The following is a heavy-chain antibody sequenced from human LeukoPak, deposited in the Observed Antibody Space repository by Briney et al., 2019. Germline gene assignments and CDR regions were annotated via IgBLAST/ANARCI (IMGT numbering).Heavy chain of an antibody. CDR1: GGSISSYY. CDR2: IYYSGST. CDR3: ARAPPSYDSSGYYYWFSYYYMDV. V-gene: IGHV4-59*01. D-gene: IGHD3-22*01. J-gene: IGHJ6*03. Sequence: SETLSLTCTVSGGSISSYYWSWIRQPPGKGLEWIGYIYYSGSTNYNPSLKSRVTISADTSKNQFSLKLSSVTAADTAVYYCARAPPSYDSSGYYYWFSYYYMDVWGKGTTVTISS.